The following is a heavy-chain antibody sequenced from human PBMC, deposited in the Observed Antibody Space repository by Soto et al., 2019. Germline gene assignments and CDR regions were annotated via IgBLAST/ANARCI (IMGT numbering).Heavy chain of an antibody. D-gene: IGHD6-19*01. CDR1: GFTFSDYY. CDR3: ARDRHSSGWYWDYYYGMDV. Sequence: LRLSCAASGFTFSDYYMSWIRQAPGKGLEWVSYISSSGSTIYYADSVKGRFTISRDNAKNSLYLQMNSLRAEDTAVYYCARDRHSSGWYWDYYYGMDVWGQGTTVTVSS. CDR2: ISSSGSTI. V-gene: IGHV3-11*01. J-gene: IGHJ6*02.